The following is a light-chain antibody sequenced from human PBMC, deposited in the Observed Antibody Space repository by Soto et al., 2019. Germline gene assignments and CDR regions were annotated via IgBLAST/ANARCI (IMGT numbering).Light chain of an antibody. CDR2: GAS. Sequence: EIVMTQSPATLSVSPGERVTLSCRASQSINNKVAWYQQKPGQAPRLLIYGASTRATGISARFSGSGSGTEFTLTISRLEPEDFAVFYCQVYGPSPPITFGQGTRLEI. CDR1: QSINNK. CDR3: QVYGPSPPIT. V-gene: IGKV3-15*01. J-gene: IGKJ5*01.